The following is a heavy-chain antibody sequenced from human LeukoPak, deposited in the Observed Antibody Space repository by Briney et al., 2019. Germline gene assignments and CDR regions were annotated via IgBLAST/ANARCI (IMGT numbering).Heavy chain of an antibody. J-gene: IGHJ2*01. CDR1: GGSISSGDYY. V-gene: IGHV4-30-4*08. Sequence: SETLSLTCTVSGGSISSGDYYWSWIRQPPGKGLEWIGYIYYSGSTYYNPSLKSRVTISVDTSKNQFSLKLSSVTAADTAVYYCARRGRFLEWYLDLWGRGTLVTVSS. CDR3: ARRGRFLEWYLDL. D-gene: IGHD3-3*01. CDR2: IYYSGST.